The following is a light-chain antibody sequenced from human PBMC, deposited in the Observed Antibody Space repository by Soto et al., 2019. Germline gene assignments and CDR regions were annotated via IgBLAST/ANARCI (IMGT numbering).Light chain of an antibody. J-gene: IGKJ1*01. V-gene: IGKV1-5*03. Sequence: DIHMTQYPSTLSASVGDRVTITCRASQSISTYLAWYQQKPGKAPKLLIYKASSLESGVPSRFSGSGSGTEFTLTISSLQPDDFATYYCQQYNSYRWTFGLGTKVDI. CDR3: QQYNSYRWT. CDR1: QSISTY. CDR2: KAS.